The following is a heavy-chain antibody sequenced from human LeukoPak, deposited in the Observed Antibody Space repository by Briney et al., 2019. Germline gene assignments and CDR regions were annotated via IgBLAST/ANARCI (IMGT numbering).Heavy chain of an antibody. CDR1: GYSFTKYW. V-gene: IGHV5-51*01. Sequence: GESLKISCKGSGYSFTKYWIGWVRQMPGKGLEWMGIIYPGDSDIRYSPSFQGQVTISADKSISTAYLQWSSLKASDTAMYYCARRYNWNDYCFDPWGQGTLVTVSS. CDR2: IYPGDSDI. D-gene: IGHD1-1*01. CDR3: ARRYNWNDYCFDP. J-gene: IGHJ5*02.